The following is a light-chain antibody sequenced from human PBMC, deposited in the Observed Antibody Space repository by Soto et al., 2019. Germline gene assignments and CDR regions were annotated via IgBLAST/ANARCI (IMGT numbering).Light chain of an antibody. CDR2: GAS. J-gene: IGKJ2*01. V-gene: IGKV3-20*01. Sequence: EIVLTQSPGTLSLSPGERATLSCRASQSVSSSYLAWYQQKPGQAPRLLIYGASSRATGIPDRFSGSGSGTDFTLPISRLEPEDFAVYYCHQYGTLYTFGQGPKLEI. CDR1: QSVSSSY. CDR3: HQYGTLYT.